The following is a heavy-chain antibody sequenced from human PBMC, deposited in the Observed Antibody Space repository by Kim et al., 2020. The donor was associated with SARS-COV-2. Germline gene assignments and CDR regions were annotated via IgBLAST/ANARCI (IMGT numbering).Heavy chain of an antibody. CDR3: AKRWALHQPFDY. D-gene: IGHD1-26*01. J-gene: IGHJ4*02. Sequence: YADSVKGRFTSSRYNSKNTLYVHMMSLRAEDTAVYYCAKRWALHQPFDYWGQGTLVTVSS. V-gene: IGHV3-23*01.